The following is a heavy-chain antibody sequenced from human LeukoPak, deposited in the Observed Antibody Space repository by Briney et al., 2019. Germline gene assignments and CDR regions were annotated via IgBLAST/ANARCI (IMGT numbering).Heavy chain of an antibody. V-gene: IGHV3-74*01. Sequence: GGSLRLSCAASGFTFSSYWMHWVRQAPGKGLVWVSRIKSDGSTNYADSVKGRFTISRDNAKNTVSLQMNSLRAGDTGVYYCARAPSEIGGYYPEYFRHWGQGTLVTVSS. CDR2: IKSDGST. D-gene: IGHD3-22*01. CDR1: GFTFSSYW. J-gene: IGHJ1*01. CDR3: ARAPSEIGGYYPEYFRH.